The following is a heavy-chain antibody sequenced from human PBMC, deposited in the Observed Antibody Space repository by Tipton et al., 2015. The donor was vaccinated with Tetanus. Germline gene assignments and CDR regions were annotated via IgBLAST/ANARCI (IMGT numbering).Heavy chain of an antibody. V-gene: IGHV3-21*01. Sequence: SLRLSCAASGFTFSSYSMNWVRQAPGKGLEWVSSISSSSSYIYYADSVKGRFTISRDNAKNSLYLQMNSLRAEDTAVHYCARDHGGNPKAYYYYYGMDVWGQGTTVTVSS. CDR2: ISSSSSYI. CDR3: ARDHGGNPKAYYYYYGMDV. J-gene: IGHJ6*02. CDR1: GFTFSSYS. D-gene: IGHD4-23*01.